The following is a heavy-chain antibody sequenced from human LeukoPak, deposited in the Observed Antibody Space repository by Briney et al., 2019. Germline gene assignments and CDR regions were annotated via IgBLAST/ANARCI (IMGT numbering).Heavy chain of an antibody. Sequence: ASVKVSCKASGGTLSSYAISWVRQAPGQGLEWMGGIIPIFGTANYAQKLQGRVTMTTDTSTSTAYMELRSLRSDDTAVYYCARARGGSYYYNYMDVWGKGTTVTVSS. CDR1: GGTLSSYA. CDR2: IIPIFGTA. J-gene: IGHJ6*03. CDR3: ARARGGSYYYNYMDV. V-gene: IGHV1-69*05. D-gene: IGHD3-16*01.